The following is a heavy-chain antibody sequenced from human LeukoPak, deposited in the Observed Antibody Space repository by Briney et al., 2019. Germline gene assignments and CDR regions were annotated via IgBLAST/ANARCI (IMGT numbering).Heavy chain of an antibody. J-gene: IGHJ4*02. CDR3: AKGRSYCSSTGCLTLGY. CDR2: IWYDGSNK. V-gene: IGHV3-30*02. D-gene: IGHD2-2*01. CDR1: GFTFSSYG. Sequence: PGGSLRLSCAASGFTFSSYGMHWVRQAPGKGLEWVAFIWYDGSNKYYADSVKGRFTISRDNSKNTLYLQMNSLRAEDTAVYYCAKGRSYCSSTGCLTLGYWGQGTLVTVSS.